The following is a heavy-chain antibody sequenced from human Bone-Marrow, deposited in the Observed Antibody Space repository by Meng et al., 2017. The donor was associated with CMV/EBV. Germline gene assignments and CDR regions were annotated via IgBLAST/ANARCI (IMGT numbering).Heavy chain of an antibody. Sequence: ASGFTFSSCAMSWVRQDPGKGLEWVSAISASGNTYSADSVRGRFTISRDNSKNTLFLQMNSLRAEDAAIYYCAKRVVAYNYGPIDYWGQGTLVTVSS. V-gene: IGHV3-23*01. CDR2: ISASGNT. J-gene: IGHJ4*02. CDR3: AKRVVAYNYGPIDY. D-gene: IGHD5-18*01. CDR1: GFTFSSCA.